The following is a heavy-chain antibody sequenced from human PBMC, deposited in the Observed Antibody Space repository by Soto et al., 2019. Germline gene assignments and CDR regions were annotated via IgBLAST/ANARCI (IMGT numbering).Heavy chain of an antibody. Sequence: QVQLVESGGGVVQPGRSLRLSCAVSGFTVSTYGMHWVRQAPGKGLEWVAVISRDRGTIYYADSVKGRFTISRDNSRNTLVLEMSRLRGDDMAVYYCTGEVGSGYWGQGTLVTVSS. CDR3: TGEVGSGY. D-gene: IGHD1-1*01. V-gene: IGHV3-30*03. CDR1: GFTVSTYG. CDR2: ISRDRGTI. J-gene: IGHJ4*02.